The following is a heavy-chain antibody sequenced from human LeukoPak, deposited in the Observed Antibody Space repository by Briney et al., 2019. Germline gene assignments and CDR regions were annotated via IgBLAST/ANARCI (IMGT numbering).Heavy chain of an antibody. V-gene: IGHV1-2*02. CDR2: INPNSGGT. Sequence: GASVKVSCKASGYTFTSYYIHWVRQAPGQGLEWMGWINPNSGGTKYAQKFQGRVTMTRDTSISTAYMELSSLTSDDTALYYCATDGAVAGTAYPGYWGQGTLVTVSS. CDR3: ATDGAVAGTAYPGY. J-gene: IGHJ4*02. CDR1: GYTFTSYY. D-gene: IGHD6-19*01.